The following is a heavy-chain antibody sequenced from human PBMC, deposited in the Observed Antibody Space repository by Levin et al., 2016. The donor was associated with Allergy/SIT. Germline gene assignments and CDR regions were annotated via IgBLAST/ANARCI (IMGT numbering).Heavy chain of an antibody. Sequence: VRQAPGKGLEWVANIKQDGSEKYYVDSVKGRFTISRDNAKNSLYLQMNSLRAEDTAVYYCARVQCCIAARPYDPWGQGTLVTVSS. CDR2: IKQDGSEK. CDR3: ARVQCCIAARPYDP. V-gene: IGHV3-7*03. J-gene: IGHJ5*02. D-gene: IGHD6-6*01.